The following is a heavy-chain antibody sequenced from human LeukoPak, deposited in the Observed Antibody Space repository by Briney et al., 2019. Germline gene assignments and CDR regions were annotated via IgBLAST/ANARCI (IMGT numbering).Heavy chain of an antibody. CDR1: GFTFSSYA. Sequence: GGSLRLSCAASGFTFSSYAMSWVRQAPGKGLEWVSAISGSGGSTYYADSVKGRFTISRDNSKNTLYLQMNSLRAEDTAVYYCAKDQRRPMITFGGVIGAFDYWGQGTLDTVSS. J-gene: IGHJ4*02. CDR3: AKDQRRPMITFGGVIGAFDY. V-gene: IGHV3-23*01. CDR2: ISGSGGST. D-gene: IGHD3-16*02.